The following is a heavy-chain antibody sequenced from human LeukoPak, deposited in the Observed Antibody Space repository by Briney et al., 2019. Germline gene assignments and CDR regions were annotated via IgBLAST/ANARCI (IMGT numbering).Heavy chain of an antibody. CDR3: ARVGGLQVWSHYFDF. D-gene: IGHD5-24*01. CDR2: IYYSGST. V-gene: IGHV4-39*07. J-gene: IGHJ4*02. Sequence: SETLSLTCTVSGGSISGSSYYWGWIRQPPGKGLEWIGSIYYSGSTNYNPSLKSRVTISVDTSKNQFSLKLSSVTAADTAMYYCARVGGLQVWSHYFDFWGQGTLVTVSS. CDR1: GGSISGSSYY.